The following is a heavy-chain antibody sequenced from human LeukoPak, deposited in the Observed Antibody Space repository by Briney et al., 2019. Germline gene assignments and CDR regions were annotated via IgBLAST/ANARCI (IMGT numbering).Heavy chain of an antibody. V-gene: IGHV3-23*01. CDR1: GFTFSSYS. CDR2: ISGSGGST. D-gene: IGHD3-22*01. J-gene: IGHJ4*02. Sequence: GGSLRLSCAASGFTFSSYSMSWVRQAPGKGLEWVSAISGSGGSTYYADSVKGRFTISRDNSKNTLYLQMNSLRAEDTAVYYCAKWGRLLSSGYHYYFDYWGQGTLVTVSS. CDR3: AKWGRLLSSGYHYYFDY.